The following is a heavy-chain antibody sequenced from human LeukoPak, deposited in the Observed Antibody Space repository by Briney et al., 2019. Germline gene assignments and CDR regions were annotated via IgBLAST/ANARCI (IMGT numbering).Heavy chain of an antibody. CDR3: AKYAKPSGTEFRSHGD. CDR2: IAWNGGST. CDR1: GFTLHDHG. J-gene: IGHJ4*02. Sequence: GGSLRLSCAASGFTLHDHGMSWVRQAPGKGLEWVSGIAWNGGSTGYVDSVKGRFTISRDDAKNSLYLQMNSLRVEDTALYYCAKYAKPSGTEFRSHGDWGQGTLVTVSS. D-gene: IGHD1-14*01. V-gene: IGHV3-20*04.